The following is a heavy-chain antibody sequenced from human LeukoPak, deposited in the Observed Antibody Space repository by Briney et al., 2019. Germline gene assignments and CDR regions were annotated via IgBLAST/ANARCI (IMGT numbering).Heavy chain of an antibody. CDR2: ISGSGGST. Sequence: GGSLRLSCAASGFTFSNAWMSWVRQAPGKGLEWVSAISGSGGSTYYADSVKGRFTISRDNSKNTLYLQVNSLRAEDTAVYYCAKVGVRGVIITYLDVWGKGTTVTISS. V-gene: IGHV3-23*01. CDR1: GFTFSNAW. CDR3: AKVGVRGVIITYLDV. J-gene: IGHJ6*03. D-gene: IGHD3-10*01.